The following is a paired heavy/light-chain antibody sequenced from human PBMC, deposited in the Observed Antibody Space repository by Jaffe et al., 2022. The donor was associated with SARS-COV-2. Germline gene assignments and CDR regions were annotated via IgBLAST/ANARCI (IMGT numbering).Heavy chain of an antibody. D-gene: IGHD3-3*01. CDR1: GYTFTSYG. Sequence: QVQLVQSGAEVKKPGASVKVSCKASGYTFTSYGISWVRQAPGQGLEWMGWISAYNGNTNYAQKLQGRVTMTTDTSTSTAYMELRSLRSDDTAVYYCARGQRIPNDYDFWSGYNYWGQGTLVTVSS. V-gene: IGHV1-18*01. J-gene: IGHJ4*02. CDR2: ISAYNGNT. CDR3: ARGQRIPNDYDFWSGYNY.
Light chain of an antibody. CDR1: QSVLYSSNNKNY. CDR2: WAS. J-gene: IGKJ4*01. V-gene: IGKV4-1*01. CDR3: QQYYSTPQV. Sequence: DIVMTQSPDSLAVSLGERATINCKSSQSVLYSSNNKNYLAWYQQKPGQPPKLLIYWASTRESGVPDRFSGSGSGTDFTLTISSLQAEDVAVYYCQQYYSTPQVFGGGTKVEIK.